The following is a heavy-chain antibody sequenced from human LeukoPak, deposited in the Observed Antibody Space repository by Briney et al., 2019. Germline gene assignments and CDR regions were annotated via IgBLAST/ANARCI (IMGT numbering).Heavy chain of an antibody. CDR2: FDPEDGET. CDR3: ATGSDDYVWGSLDY. V-gene: IGHV1-24*01. CDR1: GYTLTELS. Sequence: GASVKVSCKVSGYTLTELSMHWVRQAPGKGLEWMGGFDPEDGETIYAQKFRGRVTMTEDTSTDTAYMELSSLRSEDTAVYYCATGSDDYVWGSLDYWGQGTLVTVSS. D-gene: IGHD3-16*01. J-gene: IGHJ4*02.